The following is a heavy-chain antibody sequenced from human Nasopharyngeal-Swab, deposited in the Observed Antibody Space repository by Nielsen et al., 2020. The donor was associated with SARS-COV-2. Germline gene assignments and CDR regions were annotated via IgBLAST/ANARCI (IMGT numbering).Heavy chain of an antibody. D-gene: IGHD3-3*01. J-gene: IGHJ4*02. CDR2: ISYDGNEN. V-gene: IGHV3-30*03. CDR3: AFGAFYFDH. Sequence: WIRQPPGKGLEWVALISYDGNENYYADSLKGRFTISRDNAKNALYLQVNSLRSEDTAVYCCAFGAFYFDHWGQGTLVTVSS.